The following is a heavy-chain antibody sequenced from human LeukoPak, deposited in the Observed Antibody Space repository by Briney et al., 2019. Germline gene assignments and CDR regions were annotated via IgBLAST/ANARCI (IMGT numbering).Heavy chain of an antibody. CDR2: IKEDGSEK. Sequence: GGSLRLSCAASGFTFSGYWMSWVRQAPGKGLELVANIKEDGSEKYYVDSVKGRFTISRDNPNNSLYLQMNSLTAEDTAVYYCARQAGTYWGQGTLVTVSS. CDR3: ARQAGTY. V-gene: IGHV3-7*01. J-gene: IGHJ4*02. CDR1: GFTFSGYW.